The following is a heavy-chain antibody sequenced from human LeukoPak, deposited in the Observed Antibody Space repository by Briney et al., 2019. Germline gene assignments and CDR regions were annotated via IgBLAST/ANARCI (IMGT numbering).Heavy chain of an antibody. V-gene: IGHV1-2*02. Sequence: ASVKVSCKASGGTFSSYAISWVRQAPGQGLEWMGWINPNSGGTNYAQKFQGRVTMTRDTSISTAYMELSRLRSDDTAVYYCARDQVDSGSYYPDYYFDYWGQGTLVTVSS. CDR1: GGTFSSYA. CDR3: ARDQVDSGSYYPDYYFDY. CDR2: INPNSGGT. J-gene: IGHJ4*02. D-gene: IGHD1-26*01.